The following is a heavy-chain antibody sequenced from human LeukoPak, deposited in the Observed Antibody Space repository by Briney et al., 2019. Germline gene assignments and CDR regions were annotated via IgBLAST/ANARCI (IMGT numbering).Heavy chain of an antibody. Sequence: GGSLRHSCAACGLTLSSYALSWVRQAPGRGVEYVSGIGGGDDIHYADRVLGRCTVSRDNSKNTLLLQMNSLRAEDAAVYYCAKDATPGNARWDYFDYWGQGTLVTVSS. CDR2: IGGGDDI. CDR3: AKDATPGNARWDYFDY. CDR1: GLTLSSYA. D-gene: IGHD1-1*01. V-gene: IGHV3-23*01. J-gene: IGHJ4*02.